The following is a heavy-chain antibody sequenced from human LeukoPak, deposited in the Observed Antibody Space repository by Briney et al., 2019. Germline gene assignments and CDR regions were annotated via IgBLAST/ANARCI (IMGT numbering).Heavy chain of an antibody. V-gene: IGHV4-30-2*01. J-gene: IGHJ4*02. Sequence: SETLSLTCAVTGGSISSGGYSWSWIRQPPGKGLEWIGYIYHSGNTYYNPSLKSRVTISVDRSKNQFSLKLGSVTAADTAVYYCAREKSYYDSSGSFDYWGQGTLVTVSS. CDR3: AREKSYYDSSGSFDY. D-gene: IGHD3-22*01. CDR1: GGSISSGGYS. CDR2: IYHSGNT.